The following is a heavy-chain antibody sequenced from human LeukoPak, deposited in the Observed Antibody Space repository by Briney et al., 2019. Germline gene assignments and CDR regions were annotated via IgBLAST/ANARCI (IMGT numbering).Heavy chain of an antibody. V-gene: IGHV4-34*01. CDR3: ARTPARMAVLRYFGWFDP. J-gene: IGHJ5*02. CDR2: INHSGST. CDR1: GGSFSGYY. Sequence: SETLSLTCAVYGGSFSGYYWSWIRQPPGKGLEWIGEINHSGSTNYNPSLESRVTISVDTSKNQFSLKLSSVTAADTAVYYCARTPARMAVLRYFGWFDPWGQGTLVTVSS. D-gene: IGHD3-9*01.